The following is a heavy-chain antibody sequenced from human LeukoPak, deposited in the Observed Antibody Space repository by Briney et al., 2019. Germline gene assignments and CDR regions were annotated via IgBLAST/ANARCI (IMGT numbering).Heavy chain of an antibody. D-gene: IGHD5-12*01. Sequence: WVRQAPGXXLEWVGRIKSKTDGETIDYAAPVKGRFTLSRDDSKNTLFLQMNSLKTEDTAVYYCASGGYADYWGQGTLVTVSS. V-gene: IGHV3-15*07. CDR2: IKSKTDGETI. CDR3: ASGGYADY. J-gene: IGHJ4*02.